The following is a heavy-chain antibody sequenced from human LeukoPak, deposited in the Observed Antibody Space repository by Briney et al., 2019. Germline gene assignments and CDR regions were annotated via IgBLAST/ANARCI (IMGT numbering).Heavy chain of an antibody. Sequence: GGSLRLSCAASGFTFSSYAVHWVRQAPGKGLEWVAVISYDGSNKYYADSVKGRFTISRDNSKNTLFLQMNSLRAEDTAVYYCAKDNDPRAYSAYDSYDYWGQGTLVTVSS. J-gene: IGHJ4*02. CDR2: ISYDGSNK. CDR1: GFTFSSYA. CDR3: AKDNDPRAYSAYDSYDY. D-gene: IGHD5-12*01. V-gene: IGHV3-30*07.